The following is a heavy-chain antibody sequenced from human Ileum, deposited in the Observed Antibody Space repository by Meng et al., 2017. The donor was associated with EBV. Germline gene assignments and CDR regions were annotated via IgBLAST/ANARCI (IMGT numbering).Heavy chain of an antibody. CDR1: RGPISSSHW. Sequence: QWQRQESGPVLVKPSGTLSLAGACSRGPISSSHWGSWVRQPPGKGLEWIGEIFHSGSTNYNPSLKSRVTVSVDKSKNQFSLNLNSVTAADTALYYCAAHIGNNYGPYDYWGQGTLVTVSS. D-gene: IGHD5-18*01. J-gene: IGHJ4*02. CDR2: IFHSGST. V-gene: IGHV4-4*02. CDR3: AAHIGNNYGPYDY.